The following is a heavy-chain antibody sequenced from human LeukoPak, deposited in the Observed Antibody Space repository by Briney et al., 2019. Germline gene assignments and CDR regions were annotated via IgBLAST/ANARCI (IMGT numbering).Heavy chain of an antibody. CDR2: IYHSGRP. CDR3: ARGRSSSWYGGGYYFDY. J-gene: IGHJ4*02. D-gene: IGHD6-13*01. CDR1: RGSISSSNW. Sequence: SGTLSLTCAVSRGSISSSNWWSWVGQPPGKGLEWIGEIYHSGRPNYNPSLKSRVTISVDESKNQFSLKLSSVTAADTAVYYCARGRSSSWYGGGYYFDYWGQGTLVTVSS. V-gene: IGHV4-4*02.